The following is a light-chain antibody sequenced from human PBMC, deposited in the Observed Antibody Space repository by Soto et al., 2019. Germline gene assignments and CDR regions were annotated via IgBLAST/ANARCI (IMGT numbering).Light chain of an antibody. J-gene: IGKJ1*01. CDR3: QHLITYPPLT. Sequence: DIQLTQSPSFLSASVGHRVTITCRASQGISSYLAWYQQKPGQAPKLLIYAAYTLQSGVPSRFSGSGSGTEFTLRISSLQPEALATYYCQHLITYPPLTFGHGTKVEIK. CDR1: QGISSY. V-gene: IGKV1-9*01. CDR2: AAY.